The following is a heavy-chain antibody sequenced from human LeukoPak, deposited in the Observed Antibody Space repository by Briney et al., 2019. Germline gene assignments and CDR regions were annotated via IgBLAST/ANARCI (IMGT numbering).Heavy chain of an antibody. D-gene: IGHD2-8*02. CDR3: ATSTGAYYYYYMDV. CDR1: GYSISSGYY. CDR2: IYHSGST. J-gene: IGHJ6*03. Sequence: SETLSLTCTVSGYSISSGYYWGWIRQPPGKGLEWIGSIYHSGSTYYNPSLKSRVTISVDTPKNQFSLKLSSVTAADTAVYYCATSTGAYYYYYMDVWGKGTTVTVSS. V-gene: IGHV4-38-2*02.